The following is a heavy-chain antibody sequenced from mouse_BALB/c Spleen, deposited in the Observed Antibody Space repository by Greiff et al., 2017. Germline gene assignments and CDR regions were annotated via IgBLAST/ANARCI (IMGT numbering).Heavy chain of an antibody. J-gene: IGHJ2*01. CDR3: ARGDGNCGFDD. CDR1: GFTFSSYA. V-gene: IGHV5-9-4*01. D-gene: IGHD2-1*01. Sequence: EVKLVESGGGLVKPGGSLKLSCAASGFTFSSYAMSWVRQSPEKRLEWVAEISSGGSYTYYPDTVTGRFTISRDNAKNTLYLEMSSLRSEDTAMYYCARGDGNCGFDDWGQGTTLTVSA. CDR2: ISSGGSYT.